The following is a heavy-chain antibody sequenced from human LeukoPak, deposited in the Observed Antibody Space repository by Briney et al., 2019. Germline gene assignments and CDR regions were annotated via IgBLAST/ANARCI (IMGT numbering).Heavy chain of an antibody. D-gene: IGHD3-16*01. CDR1: GGTFSSYA. V-gene: IGHV1-69*05. CDR3: ARDGSYVSAFDY. Sequence: SVKVSCKASGGTFSSYAITWVRQAPGQGLEWMGRIIPIFGTANYAQKFQGRVTITTDESTSTAYMELSTLRSDDTAVYYCARDGSYVSAFDYWGQGTLVTVSS. CDR2: IIPIFGTA. J-gene: IGHJ4*02.